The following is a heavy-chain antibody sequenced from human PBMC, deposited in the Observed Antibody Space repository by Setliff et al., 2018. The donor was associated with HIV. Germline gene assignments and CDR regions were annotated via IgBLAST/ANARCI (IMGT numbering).Heavy chain of an antibody. D-gene: IGHD3-22*01. V-gene: IGHV3-23*01. CDR3: AKDLVYYDSSGDLDY. J-gene: IGHJ4*02. CDR2: ISGSGGSP. CDR1: GLTFSSYA. Sequence: PGESLKISCAASGLTFSSYAMSWVRQAPGKGLEWVSSISGSGGSPYYADSVKGRFTISRDNSKNTLYLQMNSLRAEDTAVYYCAKDLVYYDSSGDLDYWGQGIPVTVSS.